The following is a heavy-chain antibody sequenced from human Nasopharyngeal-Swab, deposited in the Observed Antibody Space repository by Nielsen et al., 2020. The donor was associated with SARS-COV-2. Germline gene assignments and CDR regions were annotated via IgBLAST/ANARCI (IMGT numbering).Heavy chain of an antibody. D-gene: IGHD6-19*01. J-gene: IGHJ6*02. CDR3: ATSPAVAGTVVPPYYYYGMDV. CDR2: FDPEDGET. CDR1: GDTLSYLS. Sequence: ASVKVSCKVSGDTLSYLSVHWVRQAPGKGLEWMGGFDPEDGETIYAQKFQGRVTMTEDTSTDTAYMELSSLRSEDTAVYYCATSPAVAGTVVPPYYYYGMDVWGQGTTVTVSS. V-gene: IGHV1-24*01.